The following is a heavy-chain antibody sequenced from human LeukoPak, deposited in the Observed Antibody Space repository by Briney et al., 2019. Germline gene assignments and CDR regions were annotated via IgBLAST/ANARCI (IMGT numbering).Heavy chain of an antibody. CDR2: ISSNSDSI. CDR1: GFTFSNYG. CDR3: ARAMRSGYDY. V-gene: IGHV3-48*02. J-gene: IGHJ4*02. D-gene: IGHD5-12*01. Sequence: GGSLRLSCAASGFTFSNYGMNWVRQAPGKRLEWVSYISSNSDSIYYADSVKGRFTISRDNAENSLYLQMNSLRDEDTAVCYCARAMRSGYDYWGQGTLVTVSS.